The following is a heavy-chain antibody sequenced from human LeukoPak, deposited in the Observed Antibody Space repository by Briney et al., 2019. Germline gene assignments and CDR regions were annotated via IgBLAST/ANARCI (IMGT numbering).Heavy chain of an antibody. CDR1: GGSISSSSYY. CDR3: ARGEWGSFYFDY. J-gene: IGHJ4*02. CDR2: IYYSGST. D-gene: IGHD7-27*01. V-gene: IGHV4-39*07. Sequence: PSETLSLTCTVSGGSISSSSYYWGWIRQPPGKGLEWIGSIYYSGSTYYNPSFKSRVTISVDTSKNQFSLKLSSVTAADTAVYYCARGEWGSFYFDYWGQGTLVTVSS.